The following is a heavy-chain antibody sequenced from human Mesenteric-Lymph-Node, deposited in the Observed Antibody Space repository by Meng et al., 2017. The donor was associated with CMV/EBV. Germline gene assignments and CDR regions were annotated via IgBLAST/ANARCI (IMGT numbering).Heavy chain of an antibody. CDR1: GGSIGSSSYY. D-gene: IGHD6-13*01. J-gene: IGHJ6*02. Sequence: SETLSLTCTVSGGSIGSSSYYWGWIRQPPGKGLEWIGSIYYSGSTYYNPSLKSRVTISVETSKNQFSLKVSSVTAADTAVYYCARAPQPYDSSSWSYNYHGMDVWGQGTTVTVSS. V-gene: IGHV4-39*07. CDR2: IYYSGST. CDR3: ARAPQPYDSSSWSYNYHGMDV.